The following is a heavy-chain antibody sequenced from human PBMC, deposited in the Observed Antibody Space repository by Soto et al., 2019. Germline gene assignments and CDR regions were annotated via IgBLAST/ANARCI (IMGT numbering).Heavy chain of an antibody. J-gene: IGHJ4*02. D-gene: IGHD3-10*01. CDR1: GFTFSSYA. CDR3: ARGHDGASGTGGDY. CDR2: ISYDGSNK. Sequence: GGSLRLSCAASGFTFSSYAMHWVRQAPGKGLEWVAVISYDGSNKYYADSVKGRFTISRDNSKNTLYLQMNSLRAEDTAVYYCARGHDGASGTGGDYWGQGTLVTVSS. V-gene: IGHV3-30*04.